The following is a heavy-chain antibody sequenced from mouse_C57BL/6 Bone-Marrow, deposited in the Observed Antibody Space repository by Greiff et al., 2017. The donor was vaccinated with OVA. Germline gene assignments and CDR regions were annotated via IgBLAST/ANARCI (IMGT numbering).Heavy chain of an antibody. J-gene: IGHJ4*01. D-gene: IGHD2-4*01. V-gene: IGHV1-53*01. CDR2: INPSNGGT. CDR3: ASRDYDGGGLYAMDY. CDR1: GYTFTSYW. Sequence: QVQLQQPGTELVKPGASVKLSCKASGYTFTSYWMHWVKQRPGQGLEWIGNINPSNGGTNYNEKFKSKATLTVDKSSSTAYMQLSSLTSADSAVYYCASRDYDGGGLYAMDYWGQGTSVTVSS.